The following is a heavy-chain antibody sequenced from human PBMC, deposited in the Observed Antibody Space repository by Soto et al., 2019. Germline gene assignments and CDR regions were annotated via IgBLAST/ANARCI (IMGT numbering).Heavy chain of an antibody. CDR3: ARRLHDLWSGYDHYYGMDV. CDR1: GYSFTSYW. CDR2: IYPGDSDT. J-gene: IGHJ6*02. D-gene: IGHD3-3*01. Sequence: LGESLKISCKGSGYSFTSYWIGWVRQMPGKGLEWMGIIYPGDSDTRYSPSFQGQVTISADKSISTAYLQWSSLKASDTAMYYCARRLHDLWSGYDHYYGMDVWGQGTTVTVSS. V-gene: IGHV5-51*01.